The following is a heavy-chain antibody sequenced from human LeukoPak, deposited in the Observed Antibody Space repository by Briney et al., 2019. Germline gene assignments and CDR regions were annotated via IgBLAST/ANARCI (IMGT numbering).Heavy chain of an antibody. CDR2: INHSGST. CDR3: ARIVAATGTSYFDS. CDR1: GGSFSGYF. V-gene: IGHV4-34*01. Sequence: SETLSLTCGVYGGSFSGYFWSWIRQPPGKGLEWIGEINHSGSTNYNPSLISRVTISVDKSKNQFSLKLSSVTAADTAVYYCARIVAATGTSYFDSWGQGTLVTVSS. D-gene: IGHD6-13*01. J-gene: IGHJ4*02.